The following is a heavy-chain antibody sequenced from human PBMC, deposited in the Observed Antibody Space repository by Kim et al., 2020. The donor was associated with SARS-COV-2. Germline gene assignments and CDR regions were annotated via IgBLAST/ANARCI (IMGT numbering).Heavy chain of an antibody. D-gene: IGHD2-8*01. J-gene: IGHJ3*02. Sequence: GGSLRLSCAASGFTFSNYAMSWVRQAPGKGLEWVSSISGYGGATYYTDSVKGRFTISRDNSKNTLYLQMISLRAEDTAAYYCANHFGVYGFDIWGQGTMVTVSS. V-gene: IGHV3-23*01. CDR2: ISGYGGAT. CDR3: ANHFGVYGFDI. CDR1: GFTFSNYA.